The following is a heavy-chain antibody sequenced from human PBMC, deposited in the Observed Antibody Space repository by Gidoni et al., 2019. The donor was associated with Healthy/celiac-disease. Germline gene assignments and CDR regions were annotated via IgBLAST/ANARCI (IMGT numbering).Heavy chain of an antibody. Sequence: QVQLVQSGPEVKKPGSSVKVSCKASGGTFSSYAISWVRQAPGQGLEWMGGLIPIFGTANYGQKFQGRVTITADKSTSTAYMELSSLRSEDTAVYYCARPKGTRIMTEAFDIWGQGTMVTVSS. CDR1: GGTFSSYA. D-gene: IGHD1-1*01. J-gene: IGHJ3*02. CDR2: LIPIFGTA. CDR3: ARPKGTRIMTEAFDI. V-gene: IGHV1-69*06.